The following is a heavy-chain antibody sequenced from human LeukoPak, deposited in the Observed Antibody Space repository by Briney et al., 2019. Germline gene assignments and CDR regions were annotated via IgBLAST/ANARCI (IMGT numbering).Heavy chain of an antibody. Sequence: KPSETLSLTCTVSGGSISSSSYYWGWIRQPPGKGLEWIGSIYYSGSTYYNPSLKSRVTISVDTSKNQFSLKLSSVTAADTDVYYCARQDLWFGELSGRFDPWGQGTLVTVSS. J-gene: IGHJ5*02. CDR3: ARQDLWFGELSGRFDP. D-gene: IGHD3-10*01. V-gene: IGHV4-39*01. CDR1: GGSISSSSYY. CDR2: IYYSGST.